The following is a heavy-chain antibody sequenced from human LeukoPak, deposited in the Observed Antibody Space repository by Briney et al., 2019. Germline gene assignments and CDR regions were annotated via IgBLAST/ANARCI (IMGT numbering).Heavy chain of an antibody. CDR3: ARRRGSGSYYKGFIDY. CDR2: IYYSGHT. Sequence: ETLSHTCSVCGGPICSYFWSCLREPPGKGVEWSGYIYYSGHTDYNPSLKSRVTISVDTSKNQFSLKLSSVTAADTAVYYCARRRGSGSYYKGFIDYWGQGTLVTVSS. J-gene: IGHJ4*02. CDR1: GGPICSYF. D-gene: IGHD3-10*01. V-gene: IGHV4-59*12.